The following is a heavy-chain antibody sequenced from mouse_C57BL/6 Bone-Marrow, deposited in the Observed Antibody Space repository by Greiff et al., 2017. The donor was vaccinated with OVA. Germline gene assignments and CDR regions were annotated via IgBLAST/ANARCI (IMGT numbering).Heavy chain of an antibody. V-gene: IGHV1-76*01. Sequence: VQLQQSGAELVRPGASVKLSCKASGYTFTDYYINWVKQRPGQGLEWIARIYPGSGNTYYNEKFKGKATLTAEKSSSTAYMQLSSLTSEDSAVYFCARGPTVVAGRWYFDVWGTGTTVTVSS. D-gene: IGHD1-1*01. CDR2: IYPGSGNT. CDR3: ARGPTVVAGRWYFDV. J-gene: IGHJ1*03. CDR1: GYTFTDYY.